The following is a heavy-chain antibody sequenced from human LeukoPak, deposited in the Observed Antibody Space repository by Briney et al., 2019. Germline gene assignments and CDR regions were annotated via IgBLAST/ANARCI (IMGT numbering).Heavy chain of an antibody. Sequence: PSETLSLTCTVSGGSVSSGSYYWSWIRQPPGKGLEWIGYIYYSGSTNYNPSLKSRVTISVDTSKNQFSLKLSSVTAADTAVYYCAREKRPYSSYGMDVWGQGTTVTVSS. V-gene: IGHV4-61*01. CDR2: IYYSGST. CDR1: GGSVSSGSYY. J-gene: IGHJ6*02. D-gene: IGHD6-13*01. CDR3: AREKRPYSSYGMDV.